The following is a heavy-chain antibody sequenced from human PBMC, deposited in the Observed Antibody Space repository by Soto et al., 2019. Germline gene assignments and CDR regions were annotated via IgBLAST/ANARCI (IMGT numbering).Heavy chain of an antibody. CDR1: GSSLAGYD. CDR2: ITQSGST. CDR3: ARDPHASAFDV. V-gene: IGHV4-34*02. J-gene: IGHJ3*01. Sequence: VQLQQWGAGLLKPSETLSLTCAVYGSSLAGYDWSWVRQPPGKGLEWVGEITQSGSTNYDPSLKSRVTISMDTSRNQFSLRLSSVTPADTAKYSCARDPHASAFDVWGRGTMVTVSS.